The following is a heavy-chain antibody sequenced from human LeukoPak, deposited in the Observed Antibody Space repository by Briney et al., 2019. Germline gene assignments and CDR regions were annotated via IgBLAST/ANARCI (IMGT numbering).Heavy chain of an antibody. D-gene: IGHD6-19*01. Sequence: GGSLRLSCAASGFTVSSNYLSWVRQAPGKGLEWVSVIYSGGDTYYGDSVKGRSTISRDNSKNTLYLQMNSLRAEDTAVYYCAREASYSSGWYYFQHWGQGTLVTVSS. CDR1: GFTVSSNY. CDR3: AREASYSSGWYYFQH. V-gene: IGHV3-66*02. CDR2: IYSGGDT. J-gene: IGHJ1*01.